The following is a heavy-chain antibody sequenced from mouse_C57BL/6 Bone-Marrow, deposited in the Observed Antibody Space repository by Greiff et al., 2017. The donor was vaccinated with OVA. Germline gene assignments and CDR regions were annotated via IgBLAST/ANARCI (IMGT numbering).Heavy chain of an antibody. CDR1: GFTFSSYA. D-gene: IGHD2-3*01. CDR2: ISDGGSYT. CDR3: ARDRDGYSYYYAMDY. V-gene: IGHV5-4*01. J-gene: IGHJ4*01. Sequence: EVMLVESGGGLVKPGGSLKLSCAASGFTFSSYAMSWVRQTPEKRLEWVATISDGGSYTYYPDNVKGRFTISRDNAKNNLYLQMSHLKSEDTAMYYCARDRDGYSYYYAMDYWGQGTSVTVSS.